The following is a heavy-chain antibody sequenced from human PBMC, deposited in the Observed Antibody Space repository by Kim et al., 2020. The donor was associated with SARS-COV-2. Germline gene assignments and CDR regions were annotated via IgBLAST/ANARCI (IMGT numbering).Heavy chain of an antibody. V-gene: IGHV4-4*07. D-gene: IGHD6-13*01. Sequence: SETLSLTCTVSGGSISSYYWSWIRQPAGKGLEWIGRIYTSGSTNYNPSLKSRVTMSVDTSKNQFSLKLSSVTAADTAVYYCARDLGLGSSWYVARAPQGSFQHWGQGTLVTVSS. CDR3: ARDLGLGSSWYVARAPQGSFQH. CDR1: GGSISSYY. CDR2: IYTSGST. J-gene: IGHJ1*01.